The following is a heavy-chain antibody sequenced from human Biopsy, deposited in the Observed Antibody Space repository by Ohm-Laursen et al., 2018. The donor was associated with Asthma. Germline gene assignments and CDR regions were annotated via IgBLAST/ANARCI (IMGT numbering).Heavy chain of an antibody. CDR2: INHRGST. CDR1: GGSFSNYY. D-gene: IGHD2-21*02. J-gene: IGHJ4*02. V-gene: IGHV4-34*01. Sequence: TLSLTCAVYGGSFSNYYWTWIRQPPGKGLEWIGEINHRGSTNYNPSLKSRVTLSVDASKNQFSLKLTSVTAADTAVYYCARGVDRVTGLLDHFDSWGQGTLVTVSS. CDR3: ARGVDRVTGLLDHFDS.